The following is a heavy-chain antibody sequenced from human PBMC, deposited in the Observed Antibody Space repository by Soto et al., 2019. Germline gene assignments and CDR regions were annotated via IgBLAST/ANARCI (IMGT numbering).Heavy chain of an antibody. CDR1: GGPIRRRGYY. Sequence: QVQLQESGPRLVRPSQTLSLTCSVSGGPIRRRGYYWSWVRQKPGEGLEWIGFVYYSGITDYNPSLKSRLMISADTSKNQFFLNLSSVTAADTAVYYCASSGGPEGDWFDPWGQGISVTVSS. D-gene: IGHD3-16*01. CDR3: ASSGGPEGDWFDP. CDR2: VYYSGIT. V-gene: IGHV4-31*02. J-gene: IGHJ5*02.